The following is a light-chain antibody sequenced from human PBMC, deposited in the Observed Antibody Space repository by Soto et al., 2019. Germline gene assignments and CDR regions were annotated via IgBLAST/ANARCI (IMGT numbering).Light chain of an antibody. CDR2: RNN. Sequence: QTVLTQPPSASGTPGPGVTISCSGSTSNIGSNYVYWYQQLPGTAPKLLIYRNNQRPSGVPDRFSGSKSGTSASLAISGLRSDDEADYFCATWDDSLNGFYVFGTGTKVTVL. J-gene: IGLJ1*01. CDR3: ATWDDSLNGFYV. CDR1: TSNIGSNY. V-gene: IGLV1-47*01.